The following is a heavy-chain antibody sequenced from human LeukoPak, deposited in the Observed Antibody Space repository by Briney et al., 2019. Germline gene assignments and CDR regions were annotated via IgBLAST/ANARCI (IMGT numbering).Heavy chain of an antibody. V-gene: IGHV1-46*01. Sequence: ASVKVSCKASGYTFTSYYMHWVRQAPGQGLEWMGIINPSGGYTGYAQNFQGRVTMTRDTSTSTAYMELRSLRSDDTAVYYCARDLGYCSSTTCYRKYFDYWGQGTLVTVSS. CDR3: ARDLGYCSSTTCYRKYFDY. D-gene: IGHD2-2*02. CDR2: INPSGGYT. J-gene: IGHJ4*02. CDR1: GYTFTSYY.